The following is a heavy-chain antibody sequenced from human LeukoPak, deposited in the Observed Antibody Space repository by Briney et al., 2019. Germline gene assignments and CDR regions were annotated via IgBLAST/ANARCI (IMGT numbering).Heavy chain of an antibody. J-gene: IGHJ5*02. Sequence: ASMKVSCKASGGTFSSYAISWVRQAPGKGLEWMGGFDPEDGETIYAQKFQGRVTMTEDTSTDTAYMELSSLRSEDTAVYYCATVIAAAGIHGFDPWGQGTLVTVSS. CDR1: GGTFSSYA. CDR2: FDPEDGET. V-gene: IGHV1-24*01. D-gene: IGHD6-13*01. CDR3: ATVIAAAGIHGFDP.